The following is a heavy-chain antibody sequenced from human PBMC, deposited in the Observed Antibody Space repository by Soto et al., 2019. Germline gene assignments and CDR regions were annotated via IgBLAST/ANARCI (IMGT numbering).Heavy chain of an antibody. CDR2: INPSGGST. D-gene: IGHD6-13*01. V-gene: IGHV1-46*01. Sequence: ASVKVSCKASGYTFTSYYMHWVRQAPGQGLEWMGIINPSGGSTSYAQKFQGRVTMTRDTSTSTVYMELSSMRYEDTAVYYCARGEQLVKKQQLVHDFEYWGQGTLVSVSA. J-gene: IGHJ4*02. CDR1: GYTFTSYY. CDR3: ARGEQLVKKQQLVHDFEY.